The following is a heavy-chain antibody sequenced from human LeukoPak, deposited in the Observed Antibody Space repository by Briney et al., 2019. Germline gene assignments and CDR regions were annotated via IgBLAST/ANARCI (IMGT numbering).Heavy chain of an antibody. Sequence: GGSLRLSCAASGFTFSSYSMNWVRQAPGKGLEWVAFIRYDGSNKYYADSVKGRFTISRDNSKNTLYLQMNSLRAEDTAVYYCAKVSTTGYSYGLYYFDYWGQGTLVTVSS. D-gene: IGHD5-18*01. CDR3: AKVSTTGYSYGLYYFDY. CDR1: GFTFSSYS. CDR2: IRYDGSNK. V-gene: IGHV3-30*02. J-gene: IGHJ4*02.